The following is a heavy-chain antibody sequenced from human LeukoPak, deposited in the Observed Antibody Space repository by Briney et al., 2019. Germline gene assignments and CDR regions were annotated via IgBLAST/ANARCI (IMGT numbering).Heavy chain of an antibody. CDR3: ARDLGQYYDTSDNWFDP. D-gene: IGHD3-22*01. J-gene: IGHJ5*02. Sequence: GGSLRLSCAASGFTFSSYWMSWVRQAPGKGLEWVANIKQDGSEKFYVDSVKGRFTISRDSAKNSLYLQMNSLRAEDTAVYCCARDLGQYYDTSDNWFDPWGQGTLVTVSS. CDR2: IKQDGSEK. CDR1: GFTFSSYW. V-gene: IGHV3-7*01.